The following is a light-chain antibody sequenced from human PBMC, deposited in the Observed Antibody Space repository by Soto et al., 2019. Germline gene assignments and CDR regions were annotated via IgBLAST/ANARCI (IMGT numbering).Light chain of an antibody. J-gene: IGLJ1*01. CDR2: DVT. Sequence: QSALTQPRSVSGSPGQSVTISCTGTSSDAGDYNFVSWYQQHPGKAPKLVIYDVTKRPSGVPDRFSGSKSGNTASLTISGLQADDEADFYCCSYAGSYTYVFGTGTKVTVL. CDR3: CSYAGSYTYV. V-gene: IGLV2-11*01. CDR1: SSDAGDYNF.